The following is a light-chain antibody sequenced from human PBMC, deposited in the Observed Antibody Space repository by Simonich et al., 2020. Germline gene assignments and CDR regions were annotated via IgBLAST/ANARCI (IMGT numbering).Light chain of an antibody. CDR3: SSYAGSNLWV. V-gene: IGLV1-40*01. CDR2: GNS. J-gene: IGLJ3*02. Sequence: QSVLTQPPSVSGAPGQRVTISCTGSSSNIGAGYDVHWYQQLPGTAPKLLSFGNSNRPSGVPDRFSGSKSGNTASLTVSGLQAEDEADYYCSSYAGSNLWVFGGGTKLTVL. CDR1: SSNIGAGYD.